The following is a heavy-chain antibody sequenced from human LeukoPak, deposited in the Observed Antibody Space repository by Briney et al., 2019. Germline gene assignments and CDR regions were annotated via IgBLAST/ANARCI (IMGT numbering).Heavy chain of an antibody. CDR3: ARDQSSGWGFDY. Sequence: GGSLRLPCAASGFTFSSYGMHWVRQAPGKGLEWVAFIRYDGSNKYYADSVKGRFTISRDNSKNTLYLQMNSLRAEDAAMYYCARDQSSGWGFDYWGQGTLVTVSS. CDR1: GFTFSSYG. J-gene: IGHJ4*02. CDR2: IRYDGSNK. V-gene: IGHV3-30*02. D-gene: IGHD6-25*01.